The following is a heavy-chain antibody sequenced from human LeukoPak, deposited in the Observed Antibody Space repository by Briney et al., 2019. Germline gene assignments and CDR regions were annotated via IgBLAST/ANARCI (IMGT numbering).Heavy chain of an antibody. CDR3: ARKSGPYYDSSAYYYFDY. CDR2: MRQDGSEK. D-gene: IGHD3-22*01. Sequence: GGPLRLSCAASGFTFSSYWMSWVRLAPGKGLEWVANMRQDGSEKYYVDSVKGRFTISRDNAKNSLYLLLNSLRAEDTAVYYCARKSGPYYDSSAYYYFDYWGQGTLVTVSS. V-gene: IGHV3-7*01. J-gene: IGHJ4*02. CDR1: GFTFSSYW.